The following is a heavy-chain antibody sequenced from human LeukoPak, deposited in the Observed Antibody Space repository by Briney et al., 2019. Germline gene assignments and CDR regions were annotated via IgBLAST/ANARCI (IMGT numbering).Heavy chain of an antibody. D-gene: IGHD4-17*01. CDR1: GGSFSGYY. Sequence: SETLSLTCAVYGGSFSGYYWSWISQPPGKGLELIGEINHSGSTNYNPSLKSRVTISVDTSKNQFSLKLTSVTAADTAVYYCARRNFHPYGRPPDYWGQGTLVTVSS. V-gene: IGHV4-34*01. CDR2: INHSGST. J-gene: IGHJ4*02. CDR3: ARRNFHPYGRPPDY.